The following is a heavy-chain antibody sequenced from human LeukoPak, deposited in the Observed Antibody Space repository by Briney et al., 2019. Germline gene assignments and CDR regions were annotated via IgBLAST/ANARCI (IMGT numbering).Heavy chain of an antibody. CDR2: IYYSGST. Sequence: SETLSLTCTVSGGSISSYYWSWIRQPPGKGLEWIGYIYYSGSTNYNPSLKSRVTISVDTSKNQFSLKLSSVTAADTAVYYCARDRRDGYPTGGDAFDIWGQGTMVTVSS. V-gene: IGHV4-59*01. J-gene: IGHJ3*02. D-gene: IGHD5-24*01. CDR3: ARDRRDGYPTGGDAFDI. CDR1: GGSISSYY.